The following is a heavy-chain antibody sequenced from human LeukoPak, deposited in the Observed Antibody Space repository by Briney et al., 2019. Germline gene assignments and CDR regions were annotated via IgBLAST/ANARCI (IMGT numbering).Heavy chain of an antibody. Sequence: PGGSLRLSCAASGFTFSSYGMHWVRQAPGKGLEWVAVISYDGSNKYYADSVKGRFTISRDNSKNTLYLQMNSLRAEDTAVYYCAKDFESSIDYWGQGTLVTVSS. D-gene: IGHD6-6*01. V-gene: IGHV3-30*18. J-gene: IGHJ4*02. CDR2: ISYDGSNK. CDR3: AKDFESSIDY. CDR1: GFTFSSYG.